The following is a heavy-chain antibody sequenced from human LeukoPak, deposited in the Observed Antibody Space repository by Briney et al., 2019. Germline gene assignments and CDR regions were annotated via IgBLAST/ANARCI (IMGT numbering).Heavy chain of an antibody. CDR3: ARVLARLPRASWYFDL. V-gene: IGHV1-69*04. CDR1: GGTFSSYA. J-gene: IGHJ2*01. D-gene: IGHD3-3*02. Sequence: GASVKVSCRASGGTFSSYAISWVRQAPGQGLEWMGRIIPILGIANYAQKFQGRVTITADKSTSTAYMELSSLRSEDTAVYYCARVLARLPRASWYFDLWGRGTLVTVSS. CDR2: IIPILGIA.